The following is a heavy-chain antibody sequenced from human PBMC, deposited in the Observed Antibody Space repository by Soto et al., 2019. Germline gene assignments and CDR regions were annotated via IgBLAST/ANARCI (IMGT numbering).Heavy chain of an antibody. J-gene: IGHJ4*02. CDR1: GFTLSNYG. Sequence: GGSLRLSCVASGFTLSNYGMHWVRQAPGKGLEWVAIIWYDGSNKFYSDSVKGRFTISRDNSKNTLYLQMNSLRAEDTAVYYCARDLIIGTVPDFWGQGTMVTVSS. CDR3: ARDLIIGTVPDF. V-gene: IGHV3-33*01. D-gene: IGHD1-20*01. CDR2: IWYDGSNK.